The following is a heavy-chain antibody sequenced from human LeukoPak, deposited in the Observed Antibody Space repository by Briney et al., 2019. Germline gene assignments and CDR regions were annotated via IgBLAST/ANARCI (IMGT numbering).Heavy chain of an antibody. V-gene: IGHV4-59*01. CDR2: IYYSGST. Sequence: SETLSLTYTVSGGSISSYYWSWIRQPPGKVLEWIGSIYYSGSTNYNPSLNSRVTISVDTSKNQFSLKLSSVTAADTAVYYCAAWQWELLGVGNFDYWGQGTLVTVSS. D-gene: IGHD1-26*01. J-gene: IGHJ4*02. CDR3: AAWQWELLGVGNFDY. CDR1: GGSISSYY.